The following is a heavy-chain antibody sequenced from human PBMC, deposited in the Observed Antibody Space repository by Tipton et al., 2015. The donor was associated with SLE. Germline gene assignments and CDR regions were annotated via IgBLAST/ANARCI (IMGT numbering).Heavy chain of an antibody. Sequence: GLVKPSGTLSLTCTVSGGSVTSYYWGWIRQSPGKGLEWIGYSYSSGSTYCNPSLKSRVTISVDTSKNQFSLKLTSVTAADTAVYYCARNPITMVRGVIPGAFDIWGQGTMVTVSS. CDR1: GGSVTSYY. V-gene: IGHV4-4*08. D-gene: IGHD3-10*01. CDR2: SYSSGST. CDR3: ARNPITMVRGVIPGAFDI. J-gene: IGHJ3*02.